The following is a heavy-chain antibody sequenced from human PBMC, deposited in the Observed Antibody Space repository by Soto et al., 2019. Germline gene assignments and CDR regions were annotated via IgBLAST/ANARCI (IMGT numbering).Heavy chain of an antibody. J-gene: IGHJ5*02. CDR1: GYSFTSHY. Sequence: QVQLVQSGAEVKKPGASVKVSCKAIGYSFTSHYMHWVRQAPGQGLEWMGTISPVGVNIGYAQKFKGRVTMTKDTSTCAVYMELNSLTSEATAVYYCARDQSWHGLVWWFDPWGQGTLITVSS. CDR3: ARDQSWHGLVWWFDP. CDR2: ISPVGVNI. D-gene: IGHD3-16*01. V-gene: IGHV1-46*03.